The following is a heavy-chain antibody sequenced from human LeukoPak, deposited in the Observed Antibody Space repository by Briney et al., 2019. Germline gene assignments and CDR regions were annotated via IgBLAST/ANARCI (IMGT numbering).Heavy chain of an antibody. CDR1: KYTFTDYY. J-gene: IGHJ6*03. V-gene: IGHV1-2*02. D-gene: IGHD3-10*01. CDR3: ARHRKAYGSGGRYYYYYMDV. CDR2: INPNSGGT. Sequence: GASVKVSCKASKYTFTDYYMHWVRQAPGQGLEWMGWINPNSGGTNYAQKFQGRVAMTRDTSISTAYLQWSSLKASDTAMYYCARHRKAYGSGGRYYYYYMDVWGKGTTVTVSS.